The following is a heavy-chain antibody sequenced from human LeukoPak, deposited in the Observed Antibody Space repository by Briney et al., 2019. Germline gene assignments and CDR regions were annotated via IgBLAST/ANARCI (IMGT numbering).Heavy chain of an antibody. CDR2: ISGSGGST. V-gene: IGHV3-23*01. CDR3: AKVEGATTRAYFDY. CDR1: GFTFSSYA. J-gene: IGHJ4*02. Sequence: PGGSLRLSCAASGFTFSSYAMSWVRQAPGKGLEWVSTISGSGGSTYYADSVKGRFTISRDNSKNTLYLQMNSLRAEDTAVYYCAKVEGATTRAYFDYWGQGSLATVSS. D-gene: IGHD1-26*01.